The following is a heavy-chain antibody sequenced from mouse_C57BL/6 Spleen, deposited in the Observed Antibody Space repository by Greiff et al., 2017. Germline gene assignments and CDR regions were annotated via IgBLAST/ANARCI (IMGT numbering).Heavy chain of an antibody. CDR3: ARERNYYGSGYYYAMDY. CDR1: GYTFTSYW. V-gene: IGHV1-55*01. CDR2: IYPGSGST. D-gene: IGHD1-1*01. J-gene: IGHJ4*01. Sequence: QVQLQQPGAELVKPGASVKMSCKASGYTFTSYWITWVKQRPGQGLEWIGDIYPGSGSTNYNEKFKSKATLTVDTSSSTAYMQLSSLTSEDSAVYYCARERNYYGSGYYYAMDYWGQGTSVTVSS.